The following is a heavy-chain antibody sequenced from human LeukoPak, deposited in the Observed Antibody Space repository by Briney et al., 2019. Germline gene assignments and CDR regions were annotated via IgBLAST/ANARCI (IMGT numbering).Heavy chain of an antibody. CDR3: ARFAVAITNDY. CDR1: FTFCS. V-gene: IGHV1-2*02. J-gene: IGHJ4*02. Sequence: FTFCSIHLVCVPPGQGHGRMGWNNPDSGGTKYAQKFQGRVTIARDTSTSTAYMELSGLTSGDTAVYYCARFAVAITNDYWGQGTLVTVFS. D-gene: IGHD3-10*01. CDR2: NNPDSGGT.